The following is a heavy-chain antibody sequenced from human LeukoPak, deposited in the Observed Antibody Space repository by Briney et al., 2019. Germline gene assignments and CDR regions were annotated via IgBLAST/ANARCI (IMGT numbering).Heavy chain of an antibody. CDR1: GFTFSSYG. D-gene: IGHD2-15*01. CDR3: WVVAATIGAFDI. V-gene: IGHV3-30*03. J-gene: IGHJ3*02. Sequence: GGSLRLSCVASGFTFSSYGMHWVRQAPGKGLEWVAVISHDDSNKYYADSVKGRFSISRDNSKNTLYLQMNGLRTEDTAVYYCWVVAATIGAFDIWGQGTMVTVSS. CDR2: ISHDDSNK.